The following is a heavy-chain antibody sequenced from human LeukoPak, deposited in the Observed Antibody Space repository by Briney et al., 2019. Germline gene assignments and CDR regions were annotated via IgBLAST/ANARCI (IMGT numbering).Heavy chain of an antibody. CDR2: IGTTGDT. V-gene: IGHV3-13*01. D-gene: IGHD5-18*01. CDR3: ARDLRGYRYGGYPYFYGMDV. Sequence: GGSLRLSCAVSGFTFSSHDVHWVRQAAGKGLEWVSTIGTTGDTFYPDSVKGRFTISRESAKNSLYLQMNSLRAGDTAVYYCARDLRGYRYGGYPYFYGMDVWGQGTTVTVSS. J-gene: IGHJ6*02. CDR1: GFTFSSHD.